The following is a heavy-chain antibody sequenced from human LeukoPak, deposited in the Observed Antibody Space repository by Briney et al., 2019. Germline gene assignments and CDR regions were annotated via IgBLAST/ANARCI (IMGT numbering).Heavy chain of an antibody. CDR1: GFSFRTYW. Sequence: TGGSLRLSCAASGFSFRTYWMHWVRQAPGKGLEWVAVIWSDGSNKYYADSVKGRFTISRDNSENTLYLQMNSLRAEDTAVYFCGRDKSGYFDYWGQGTLVTVSS. CDR3: GRDKSGYFDY. J-gene: IGHJ4*02. V-gene: IGHV3-33*08. CDR2: IWSDGSNK.